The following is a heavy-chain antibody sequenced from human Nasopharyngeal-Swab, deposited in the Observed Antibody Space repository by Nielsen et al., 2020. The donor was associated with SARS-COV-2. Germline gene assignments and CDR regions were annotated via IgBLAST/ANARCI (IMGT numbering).Heavy chain of an antibody. CDR3: ARGRRGVWVDY. V-gene: IGHV4-34*01. CDR1: GGSFSGYY. CDR2: INHSGST. J-gene: IGHJ4*02. D-gene: IGHD1-14*01. Sequence: SETLSLTCAVYGGSFSGYYWSWIRQPPGKGLGWIGEINHSGSTNYNPSLKSRVTISVDTSKNQFSLKLSSVTAADTAVYYCARGRRGVWVDYWGQGTLVTVSS.